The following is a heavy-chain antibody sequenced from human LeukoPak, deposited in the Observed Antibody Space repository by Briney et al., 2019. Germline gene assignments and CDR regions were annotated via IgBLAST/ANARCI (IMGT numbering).Heavy chain of an antibody. V-gene: IGHV1-69*13. CDR2: IIPIFGTA. CDR1: GGTFSSYA. CDR3: AKGFLAPCMPVPPDI. D-gene: IGHD2-15*01. J-gene: IGHJ1*01. Sequence: ASVKVSCKASGGTFSSYAISWVRQAPGQGLEWMGGIIPIFGTANYAQKFQGRVTITADESTSTAYMELSSLRSEDTAVYYCAKGFLAPCMPVPPDIGGQGTMVTVSS.